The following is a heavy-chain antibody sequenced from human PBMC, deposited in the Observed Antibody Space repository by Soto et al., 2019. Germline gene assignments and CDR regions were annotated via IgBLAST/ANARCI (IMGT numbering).Heavy chain of an antibody. CDR1: GGTFSSYA. D-gene: IGHD4-17*01. V-gene: IGHV1-69*13. Sequence: ASVKVSCKASGGTFSSYAISWVRQAPGQGLEWMGGIIPIFGTANYAQKFQGRVTITADESTSTAYMELSSLRSEDTAVYYCARVRDYGGDHFDYWGQGTLVTVSS. CDR2: IIPIFGTA. CDR3: ARVRDYGGDHFDY. J-gene: IGHJ4*02.